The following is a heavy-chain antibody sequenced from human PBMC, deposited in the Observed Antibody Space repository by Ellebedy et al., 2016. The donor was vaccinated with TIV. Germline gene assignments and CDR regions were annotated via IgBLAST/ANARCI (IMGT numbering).Heavy chain of an antibody. J-gene: IGHJ5*02. D-gene: IGHD5-12*01. CDR2: TYYTSKWYN. CDR1: GDSVSRNG. V-gene: IGHV6-1*01. CDR3: TKGWLRGWFDP. Sequence: SQTLSLTCAISGDSVSRNGWNWIRQSPSRGLEWLGRTYYTSKWYNDYAVSVKSRININPDTSKNQISLQLDSVTPEDTAVYYCTKGWLRGWFDPWGQGTLVTVSS.